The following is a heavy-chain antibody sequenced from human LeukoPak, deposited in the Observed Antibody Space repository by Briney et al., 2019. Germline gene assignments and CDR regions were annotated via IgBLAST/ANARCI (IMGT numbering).Heavy chain of an antibody. CDR3: ARGVVRAMGWGNYYYGMDV. V-gene: IGHV1-69*13. CDR2: IIPIFGTT. CDR1: GGTFSSYA. Sequence: ASVKVSCKTCGGTFSSYAISWVRQAPGQGLEWMGGIIPIFGTTNYAQKLEGRVTITADESTSMAYLELSSLRSEDTAVFYCARGVVRAMGWGNYYYGMDVWGQGTTVTVSS. J-gene: IGHJ6*02. D-gene: IGHD5-18*01.